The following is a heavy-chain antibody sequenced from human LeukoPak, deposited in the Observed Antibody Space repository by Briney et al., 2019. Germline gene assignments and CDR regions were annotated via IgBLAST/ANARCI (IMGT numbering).Heavy chain of an antibody. V-gene: IGHV4-59*01. CDR2: IYYSGST. CDR1: GGSISSYY. D-gene: IGHD2-15*01. CDR3: ARVLPAYCSGGSCLFDY. J-gene: IGHJ4*02. Sequence: SETLSLTCTVSGGSISSYYWSWIRQPPGKGLGWIGSIYYSGSTNYNPSLKSRVTISLDTSKNQFSLKLSSVTAADTAVYYCARVLPAYCSGGSCLFDYWGQGTLVTVSS.